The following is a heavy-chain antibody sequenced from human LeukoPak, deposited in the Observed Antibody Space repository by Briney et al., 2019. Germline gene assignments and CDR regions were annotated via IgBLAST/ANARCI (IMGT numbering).Heavy chain of an antibody. V-gene: IGHV3-30*18. CDR2: ISYDGSNK. CDR3: AKDYEIGDIVVVPAAPLFDY. J-gene: IGHJ4*02. CDR1: GFTFSSYG. Sequence: GGSLRLSCAASGFTFSSYGMHWVRQAPGKGLEWVAVISYDGSNKYYADSVKGQFTISRDNSKNTLYLQMNSLRAEDTAVYYCAKDYEIGDIVVVPAAPLFDYWGQGTLVTVSS. D-gene: IGHD2-2*01.